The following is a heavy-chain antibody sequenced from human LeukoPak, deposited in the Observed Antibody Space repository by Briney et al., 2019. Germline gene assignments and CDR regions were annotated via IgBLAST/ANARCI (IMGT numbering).Heavy chain of an antibody. V-gene: IGHV7-4-1*02. J-gene: IGHJ5*02. CDR3: VAALFDSSGYYGNWFDP. D-gene: IGHD3-22*01. CDR2: INTNTGNP. CDR1: GYTFTSYA. Sequence: ASVKVSCKASGYTFTSYAMNWVRQAPGQGLEWMGWINTNTGNPTYAQGFTGRFVFSLDTSVSTAYLQISSLKAEDTAVYYCVAALFDSSGYYGNWFDPWGQGTLVTVSS.